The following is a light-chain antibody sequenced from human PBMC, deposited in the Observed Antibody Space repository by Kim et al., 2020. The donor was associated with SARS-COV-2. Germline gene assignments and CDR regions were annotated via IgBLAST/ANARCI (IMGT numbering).Light chain of an antibody. CDR2: IEGSGSY. CDR3: ETWNSNTPL. Sequence: SVKLTCTRSSGDSRYIIASHQQQPVKVPGYLVKIEGSGSYNKGSRFPDLVSGSSTGADLYLTLSHLQSEDEADYYCETWNSNTPLFGGGTQLTVL. J-gene: IGLJ2*01. V-gene: IGLV4-60*03. CDR1: SGDSRYI.